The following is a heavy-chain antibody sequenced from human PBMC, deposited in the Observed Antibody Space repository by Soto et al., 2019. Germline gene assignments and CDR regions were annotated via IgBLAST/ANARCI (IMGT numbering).Heavy chain of an antibody. Sequence: ASVKVSCKASGYTFTSYYMHWVRQAPGQGLEWMGIINPSGGSTSYAQKFQGRVTMTRDTSTSTIYMELNSLRAEDTAVYYCARDSAGYSSSNYYYYGMDVWGQGTTVTVSS. CDR1: GYTFTSYY. CDR2: INPSGGST. V-gene: IGHV1-46*01. CDR3: ARDSAGYSSSNYYYYGMDV. D-gene: IGHD6-6*01. J-gene: IGHJ6*02.